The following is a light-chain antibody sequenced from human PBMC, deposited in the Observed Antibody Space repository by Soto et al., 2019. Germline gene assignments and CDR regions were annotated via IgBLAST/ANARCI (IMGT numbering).Light chain of an antibody. Sequence: DIQMTHSPSSVSASVGDRVTITCRASQGITNRLAWYQQKPGKAPKLLIYEASSLQSGVPSRISGSESGTDLTLTIRSLQPADFATYCCQHANSFPITFCQGTRRQIK. J-gene: IGKJ5*01. V-gene: IGKV1D-12*01. CDR3: QHANSFPIT. CDR1: QGITNR. CDR2: EAS.